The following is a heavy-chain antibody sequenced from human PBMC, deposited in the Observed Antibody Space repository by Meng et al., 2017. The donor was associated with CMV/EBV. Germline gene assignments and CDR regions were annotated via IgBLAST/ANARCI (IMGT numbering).Heavy chain of an antibody. Sequence: GESLKISCAASGFTFSDYYMSWIRQAPGKGLEWVSYISSSGSTIYYADSVKGRFTISRDNAKNSLSLQMNSLRAEDTAVYYCARRPRFSPAAVDYWGQGTLVTVSS. J-gene: IGHJ4*02. V-gene: IGHV3-11*01. CDR1: GFTFSDYY. CDR2: ISSSGSTI. D-gene: IGHD2-2*01. CDR3: ARRPRFSPAAVDY.